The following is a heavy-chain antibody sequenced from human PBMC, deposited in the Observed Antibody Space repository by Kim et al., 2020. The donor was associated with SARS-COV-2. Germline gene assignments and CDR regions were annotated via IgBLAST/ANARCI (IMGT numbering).Heavy chain of an antibody. CDR1: GFTFSSYA. V-gene: IGHV3-23*01. CDR2: ISGSGGST. D-gene: IGHD3-22*01. CDR3: AKVVGEGDSSGYSFNFDY. J-gene: IGHJ4*02. Sequence: GGSLRLSCAASGFTFSSYAMSWVRQAPGKGLEWVSAISGSGGSTYYADSVKGRFTISRDNSKNTLYLQMNSLRTEDTAVYYCAKVVGEGDSSGYSFNFDYWGQGALVTVSS.